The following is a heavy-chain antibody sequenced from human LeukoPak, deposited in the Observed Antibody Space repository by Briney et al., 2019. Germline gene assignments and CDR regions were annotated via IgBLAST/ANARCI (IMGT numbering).Heavy chain of an antibody. Sequence: GASVKVSCKASGYTFTSSGISWVRQAPGQGLEWMGWISAYNGNANYAQKLQGRVTMTTDTSTSTAYMELRSLRSDDTAVYYCARGIVLMVYAYFDYWGQGTLVTVSS. CDR1: GYTFTSSG. J-gene: IGHJ4*02. V-gene: IGHV1-18*01. CDR2: ISAYNGNA. D-gene: IGHD2-8*01. CDR3: ARGIVLMVYAYFDY.